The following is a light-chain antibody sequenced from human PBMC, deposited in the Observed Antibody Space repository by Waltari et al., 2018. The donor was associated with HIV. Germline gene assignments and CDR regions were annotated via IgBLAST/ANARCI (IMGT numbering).Light chain of an antibody. CDR3: AAWDDSLNVWV. V-gene: IGLV1-44*01. Sequence: QSVPTQPPSASGTRGQLVTISCSGGRSSIGRKTATWNQQVPGMAPKLLIYSNDQRPSGIPDRFSGSKSGTSASLAVSGLQSEDEADYYCAAWDDSLNVWVFGGVTKLTVL. CDR1: RSSIGRKT. J-gene: IGLJ3*02. CDR2: SND.